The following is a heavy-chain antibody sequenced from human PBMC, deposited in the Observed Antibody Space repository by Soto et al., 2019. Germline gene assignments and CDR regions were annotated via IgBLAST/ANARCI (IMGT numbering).Heavy chain of an antibody. CDR3: ARDSDCHSTSCFFPPHV. V-gene: IGHV3-21*06. CDR2: ISGGGSYI. D-gene: IGHD2-2*01. J-gene: IGHJ6*02. CDR1: GFTFSDEN. Sequence: QLVESGGGLVKPGGSLRLSCSASGFTFSDENMSWVRQVPGKGLEWVSGISGGGSYIFYADSVQGRFSISRDNPKNSLFLEMHSLRVEDTAVYYCARDSDCHSTSCFFPPHVWGQGTTVTVSS.